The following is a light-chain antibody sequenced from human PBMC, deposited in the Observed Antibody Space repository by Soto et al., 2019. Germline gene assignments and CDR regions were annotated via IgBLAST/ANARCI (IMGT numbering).Light chain of an antibody. Sequence: SSMSSSVGDRGTIPCRASQGISNELGWYQQRPGKAPKVLIYGASNLQSGVPSRFSGSASGTDFTLTISSLQPEDFATYYCQQYDNLPLTFGGGTKVDIK. CDR3: QQYDNLPLT. V-gene: IGKV1-6*01. CDR2: GAS. J-gene: IGKJ4*01. CDR1: QGISNE.